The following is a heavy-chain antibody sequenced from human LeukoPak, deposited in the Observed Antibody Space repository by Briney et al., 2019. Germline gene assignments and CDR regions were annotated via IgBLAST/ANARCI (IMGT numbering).Heavy chain of an antibody. CDR2: IAGSGGST. D-gene: IGHD2-8*02. J-gene: IGHJ4*02. CDR1: GFTFSSSA. CDR3: AKLVGY. V-gene: IGHV3-23*01. Sequence: GGSLRLSCAASGFTFSSSAMSWVRQAPGKGLEWVSVIAGSGGSTVYADSVKGRFTIYRDISKNTLYLQMNSLRAEDTAVYFCAKLVGYWGQGTLVTVSS.